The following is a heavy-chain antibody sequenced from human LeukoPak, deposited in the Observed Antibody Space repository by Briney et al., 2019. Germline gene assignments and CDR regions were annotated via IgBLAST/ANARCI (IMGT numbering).Heavy chain of an antibody. D-gene: IGHD3-22*01. J-gene: IGHJ6*03. CDR1: GFTVSSNY. V-gene: IGHV3-66*02. Sequence: GGSLRLSCAASGFTVSSNYMSWVRQAPGKELEWVSVIYSGGSTYYADSVKGRFTISRDNSKNTLYLQMNSLRAEDTAVYYCARETYYDSAGHYYYMDVWGKGTTVTVSS. CDR3: ARETYYDSAGHYYYMDV. CDR2: IYSGGST.